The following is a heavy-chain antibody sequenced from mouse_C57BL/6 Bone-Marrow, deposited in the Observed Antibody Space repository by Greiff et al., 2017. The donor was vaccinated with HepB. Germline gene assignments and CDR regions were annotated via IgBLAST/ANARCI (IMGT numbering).Heavy chain of an antibody. Sequence: EVQLQESVAELVRPGASVKLSCTASGFNIKNTYMHWVKQRPEQGLEWIGRIDPANGNTKYAPKFQGKATITADTSSNTAYLQLSSLTSEDTAIYYCARKDLYYGSSTEYFDVWGTGTTVTVSS. V-gene: IGHV14-3*01. CDR2: IDPANGNT. J-gene: IGHJ1*03. CDR1: GFNIKNTY. D-gene: IGHD1-1*01. CDR3: ARKDLYYGSSTEYFDV.